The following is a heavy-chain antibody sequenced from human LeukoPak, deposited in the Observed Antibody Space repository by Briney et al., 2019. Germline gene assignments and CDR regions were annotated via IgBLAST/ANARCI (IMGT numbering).Heavy chain of an antibody. V-gene: IGHV4-34*01. D-gene: IGHD5-12*01. CDR2: IYYGRTT. J-gene: IGHJ4*02. Sequence: SETLSLTCAVYGGSFSGYYWSWIRQSPGKGLEWIGSIYYGRTTYYNPSLNSRVDISVVTSKNQFSLQLNSVTAADTAVYYCVRHDGRGGATMGALDSWGQGSLVTVSS. CDR3: VRHDGRGGATMGALDS. CDR1: GGSFSGYY.